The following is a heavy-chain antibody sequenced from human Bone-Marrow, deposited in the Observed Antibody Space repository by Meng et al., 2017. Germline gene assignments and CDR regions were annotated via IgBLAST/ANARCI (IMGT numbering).Heavy chain of an antibody. D-gene: IGHD6-13*01. V-gene: IGHV4/OR15-8*02. CDR3: ASFGQLSAFDI. CDR1: GGSISSIDW. J-gene: IGHJ3*02. Sequence: GSLRLSCVVSGGSISSIDWWSWVRQPPGKGLEWIGEIYHGGDTNYNPSLKSRVTIAIDRSKNQFSLKLSSVTAADTAVYYCASFGQLSAFDIWGQGTMVTVSS. CDR2: IYHGGDT.